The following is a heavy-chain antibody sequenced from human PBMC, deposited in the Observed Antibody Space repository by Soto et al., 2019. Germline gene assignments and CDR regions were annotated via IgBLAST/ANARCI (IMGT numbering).Heavy chain of an antibody. CDR1: GYTFTGYY. V-gene: IGHV1-2*02. CDR3: APATVVTPIFLWS. J-gene: IGHJ5*02. CDR2: INPDSGGT. D-gene: IGHD3-3*01. Sequence: XSVKVSCKTSGYTFTGYYMHWVRQAPGQGLEWMGWINPDSGGTNYAQKFQGRVTMTRDTSISTAYMELSSLKSDDTAVYYCAPATVVTPIFLWSWGQGSLVTVSS.